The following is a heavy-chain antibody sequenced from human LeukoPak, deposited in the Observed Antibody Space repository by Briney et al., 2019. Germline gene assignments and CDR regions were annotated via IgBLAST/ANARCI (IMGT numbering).Heavy chain of an antibody. D-gene: IGHD3-22*01. CDR3: AREVSSGYYPHGFDY. J-gene: IGHJ4*02. CDR1: GFTFSSYA. CDR2: ISYDGSNK. Sequence: GGSLRLSCAASGFTFSSYAMHWVRQAPGKGLEWVAVISYDGSNKYYADSVKGRLTISRDNSKNTLYLQMNSLRAEDTAVYYCAREVSSGYYPHGFDYWGQGTLVTVSS. V-gene: IGHV3-30-3*01.